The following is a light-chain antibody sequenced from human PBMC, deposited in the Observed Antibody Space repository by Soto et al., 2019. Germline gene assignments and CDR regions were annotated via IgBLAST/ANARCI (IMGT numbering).Light chain of an antibody. CDR3: NSYTSSSTRV. CDR1: SSDVGGYNY. CDR2: EVN. V-gene: IGLV2-14*01. Sequence: QSALTQPASVSGSPGQSITISCTGTSSDVGGYNYVSWYKQHPGKAPKLMIYEVNNRPSGVSNRFSGSKSGNTASLTISGLQAEDEADYYCNSYTSSSTRVFGGGTKVTVL. J-gene: IGLJ2*01.